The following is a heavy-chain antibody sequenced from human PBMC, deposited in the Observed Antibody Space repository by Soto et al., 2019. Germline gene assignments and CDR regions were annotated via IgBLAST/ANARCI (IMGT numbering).Heavy chain of an antibody. CDR2: IYHSGST. Sequence: QVQLQESGPGLVKPSGTLSLTCAVSSGSIRSSNWWSWVRQPPGKGLEWIGEIYHSGSTNYNPSLKSRVTLAVDKSTNQCSLKLSSVTAADPAVYYCARDRGLGDSYMDVWGKGTTVTVSS. CDR1: SGSIRSSNW. CDR3: ARDRGLGDSYMDV. J-gene: IGHJ6*03. V-gene: IGHV4-4*02. D-gene: IGHD2-21*02.